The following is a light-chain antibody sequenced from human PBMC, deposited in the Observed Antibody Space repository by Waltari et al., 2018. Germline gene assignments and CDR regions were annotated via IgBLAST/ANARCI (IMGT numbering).Light chain of an antibody. Sequence: SHELTQPPSVSVSPGQTATITCPGETLSKQYAYWYQHKPGQAPVLLIYKDTERPSGIPDRFSGSSSGTSVTLTISGVQAEDEADYYCQLADSTVTYVFGPGTKVIVL. CDR2: KDT. CDR1: TLSKQY. J-gene: IGLJ1*01. CDR3: QLADSTVTYV. V-gene: IGLV3-25*03.